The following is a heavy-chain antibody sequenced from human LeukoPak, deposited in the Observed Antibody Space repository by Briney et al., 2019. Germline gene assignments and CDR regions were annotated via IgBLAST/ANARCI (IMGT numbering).Heavy chain of an antibody. V-gene: IGHV3-48*03. CDR2: ISSSGSTI. Sequence: PGGALRLSCAASGFTFSSYEMNWVRQAPGKGLEWVSYISSSGSTIYYADSVKGRFTISRDNAKNSLYLQMNSLRAEDTAVYYCARERYDSSGFDYWGQGTLLTVSS. D-gene: IGHD3-22*01. CDR3: ARERYDSSGFDY. CDR1: GFTFSSYE. J-gene: IGHJ4*02.